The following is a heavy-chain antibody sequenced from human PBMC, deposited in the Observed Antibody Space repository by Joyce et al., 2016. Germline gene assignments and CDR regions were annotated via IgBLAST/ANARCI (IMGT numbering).Heavy chain of an antibody. D-gene: IGHD6-13*01. CDR1: GFTFSNYG. V-gene: IGHV3-30*03. CDR3: ARALGWDSNSCHDY. J-gene: IGHJ4*02. Sequence: QVQLVESGGGVVQPGRSLRLSCAASGFTFSNYGMHWGRQAPGKGVEWVAVISYDGSNKYYVDSVKGRFTISRDNSKNTLYLQMNSLRPEDTAVYYCARALGWDSNSCHDYWGQGTLVTVSS. CDR2: ISYDGSNK.